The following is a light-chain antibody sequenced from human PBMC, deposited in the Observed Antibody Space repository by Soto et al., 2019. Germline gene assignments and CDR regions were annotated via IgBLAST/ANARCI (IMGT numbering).Light chain of an antibody. J-gene: IGKJ3*01. CDR1: QSVSSN. Sequence: EIVMTQSPAPLSVSPGERATLSCRASQSVSSNLAWYQQKPGQAPRLLIYDTSTRATGIPARFSGSGSGTEFTLIISSLQSEDFAVYYCQQYNNWPPFTFGPGTKVDIK. CDR2: DTS. V-gene: IGKV3-15*01. CDR3: QQYNNWPPFT.